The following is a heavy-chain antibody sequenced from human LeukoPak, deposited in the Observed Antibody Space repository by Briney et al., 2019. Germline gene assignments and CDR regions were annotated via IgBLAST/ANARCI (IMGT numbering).Heavy chain of an antibody. CDR2: ISSSSSYI. V-gene: IGHV3-21*01. CDR3: AREYYDFWSGYYNYYYYGMDV. D-gene: IGHD3-3*01. CDR1: GFTFSSYS. J-gene: IGHJ6*02. Sequence: GGSLRLSCAASGFTFSSYSMNWVRQAPGKGLEWVSSISSSSSYIYYADSVKGRFTISRDNAKNSLYLQMNSLRAEDTAVYYGAREYYDFWSGYYNYYYYGMDVWGQGTTVTVSS.